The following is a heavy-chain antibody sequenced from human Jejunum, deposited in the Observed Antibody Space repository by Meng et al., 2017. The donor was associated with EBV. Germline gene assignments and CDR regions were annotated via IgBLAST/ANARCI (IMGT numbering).Heavy chain of an antibody. Sequence: QVELQESVPRLEKHSGTLSLTCFVSGGSICDNDWWSWVRQPPGKGLEWLGEIYHGGGTNYNPSLESRVTISVDKSKNQFSLKLNSVTVADTAVYYCAGNGYYALEYWGPGILVTVSS. V-gene: IGHV4-4*02. J-gene: IGHJ4*02. D-gene: IGHD3-22*01. CDR1: GGSICDNDW. CDR2: IYHGGGT. CDR3: AGNGYYALEY.